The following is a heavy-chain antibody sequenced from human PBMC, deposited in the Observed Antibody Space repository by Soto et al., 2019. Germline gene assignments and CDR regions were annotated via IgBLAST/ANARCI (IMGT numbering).Heavy chain of an antibody. D-gene: IGHD3-10*01. CDR1: GYTFTSYG. Sequence: ASVKVSCKASGYTFTSYGISWVRQAPGQGLEWMGWISAYNGNTNYAQKLQGRVTMTTDTSTSTAYMELRSLRSDDTAVYYCARDLGERTFYYYYYMDVWGKGTTVTVSS. V-gene: IGHV1-18*01. J-gene: IGHJ6*03. CDR3: ARDLGERTFYYYYYMDV. CDR2: ISAYNGNT.